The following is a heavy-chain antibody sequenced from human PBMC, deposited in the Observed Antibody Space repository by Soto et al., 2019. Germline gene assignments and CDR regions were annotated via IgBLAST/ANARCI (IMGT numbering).Heavy chain of an antibody. CDR3: ARLGIQLWPRVYSTFDP. CDR1: GYTFTSYG. J-gene: IGHJ5*02. D-gene: IGHD5-18*01. CDR2: ISAYNGNT. V-gene: IGHV1-18*01. Sequence: ASVKVSCKASGYTFTSYGISWVRQAPGQGLEWMGWISAYNGNTNYAQKLQGRVTMTTDTSTSTAYMELRSLRSDDTAVYYCARLGIQLWPRVYSTFDPWGQGTLVTVSS.